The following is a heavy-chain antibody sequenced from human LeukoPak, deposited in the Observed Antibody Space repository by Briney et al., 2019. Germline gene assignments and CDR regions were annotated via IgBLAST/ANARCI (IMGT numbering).Heavy chain of an antibody. Sequence: PSETPSLTCAVYGGSFSGNYWSWIRQPPGKGLEWIGEINHSGSTNYNPSLKSRVTISVDTSKNQFSLKLSSVTAADTAVYYCARGLLGVSNYWGQGTLVTVSS. CDR3: ARGLLGVSNY. D-gene: IGHD3-16*01. V-gene: IGHV4-34*01. CDR1: GGSFSGNY. J-gene: IGHJ4*02. CDR2: INHSGST.